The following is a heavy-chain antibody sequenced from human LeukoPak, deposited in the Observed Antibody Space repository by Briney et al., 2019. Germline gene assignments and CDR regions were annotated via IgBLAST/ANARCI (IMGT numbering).Heavy chain of an antibody. Sequence: GGSLRLSCAASGFSFGRYGIHWVRQTLDRGLECVAVVSYDGSNKDYSDSVKGRFTISRDNSKNTVNLQMNSLRVEDTAVYYCAREMGSVYFDYWGQGTLVTVSS. D-gene: IGHD3-10*01. J-gene: IGHJ4*02. V-gene: IGHV3-33*01. CDR3: AREMGSVYFDY. CDR2: VSYDGSNK. CDR1: GFSFGRYG.